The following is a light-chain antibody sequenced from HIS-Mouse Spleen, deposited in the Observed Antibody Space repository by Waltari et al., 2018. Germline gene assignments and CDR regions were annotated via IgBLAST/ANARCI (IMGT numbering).Light chain of an antibody. J-gene: IGKJ1*01. CDR2: AAS. V-gene: IGKV1-39*01. CDR1: QSISSY. Sequence: DIQMTQSPSSLSASVGDRVTITCRASQSISSYLNWHQQKPGKAPKLLIYAASSLQSGVPARFSGSGSRTDFTLTISSLQPEDFATYYCQQSYSTPGTFGQGTKVEIK. CDR3: QQSYSTPGT.